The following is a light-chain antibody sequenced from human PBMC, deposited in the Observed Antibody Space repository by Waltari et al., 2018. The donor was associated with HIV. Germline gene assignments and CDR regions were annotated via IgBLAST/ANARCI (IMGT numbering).Light chain of an antibody. CDR1: SPNIGADYA. CDR3: QSYDSALGGV. CDR2: DNN. V-gene: IGLV1-40*01. Sequence: QSVLTQPPSVSGAPGQTVTISCTGSSPNIGADYAVHWYQQVLGTAPKVLIYDNNNRPSGVPDRFSASKSGTSASLAITGLQVEDEAHYYCQSYDSALGGVFGGGTKLTVL. J-gene: IGLJ3*02.